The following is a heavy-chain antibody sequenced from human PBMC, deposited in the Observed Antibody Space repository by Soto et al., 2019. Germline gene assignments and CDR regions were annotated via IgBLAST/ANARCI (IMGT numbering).Heavy chain of an antibody. D-gene: IGHD3-22*01. CDR3: ARGPDYYDSSGYNPQYNWFDP. CDR2: IIPIFGTA. CDR1: GGTFSNYA. Sequence: SVKVFCKASGGTFSNYAISWVRQAPGQGLEWMGGIIPIFGTANYARKFQGRVTITADESTSTAYMELSSLRSEDTAVYYCARGPDYYDSSGYNPQYNWFDPWGQGTLVTVSS. V-gene: IGHV1-69*13. J-gene: IGHJ5*02.